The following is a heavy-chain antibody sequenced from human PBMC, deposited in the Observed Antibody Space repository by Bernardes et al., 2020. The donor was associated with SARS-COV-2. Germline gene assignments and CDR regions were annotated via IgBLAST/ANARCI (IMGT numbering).Heavy chain of an antibody. CDR1: GASIITTDYY. V-gene: IGHV4-39*01. J-gene: IGHJ6*02. CDR2: IYASGKS. D-gene: IGHD2-21*02. Sequence: SKTLCVTCAALGASIITTDYYWGWSRQPPGKGREWIGCIYASGKSSYNPSLQRRVRRSADTSKNQSSLRLSFVTAAETAVYYCAGSSCGIDCYIGGLRSWDYGMDVWGHGTTVTVSS. CDR3: AGSSCGIDCYIGGLRSWDYGMDV.